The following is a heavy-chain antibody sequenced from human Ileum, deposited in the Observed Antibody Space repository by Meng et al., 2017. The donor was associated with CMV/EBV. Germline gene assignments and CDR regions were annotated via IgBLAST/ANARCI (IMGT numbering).Heavy chain of an antibody. D-gene: IGHD2/OR15-2a*01. CDR2: VSYRETT. V-gene: IGHV4-39*01. CDR1: SRAICSRSYY. Sequence: QLHALGPGLVKAAEPLELTLMVSSRAICSRSYYWGCNRQPPGQRLRWIGSVSYRETTYYNPFHKSLGTMSRDTSTNRLSLNLRSVTAADTAIYYSASGRLHFTPTAPQHWGPQTLVTVSS. J-gene: IGHJ1*01. CDR3: ASGRLHFTPTAPQH.